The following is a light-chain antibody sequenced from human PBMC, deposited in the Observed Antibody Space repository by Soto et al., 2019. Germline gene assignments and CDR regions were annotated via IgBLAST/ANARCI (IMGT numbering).Light chain of an antibody. Sequence: EIMMTQSPATLSVSPGERATLSCRASQSVSSSLAWYQQKPGQAPRLLIYGASTRATGIPARFSGSGSGTEFTLTINSLQSEDFAVYYCQQYNNWWTFSQGTKVEIK. CDR2: GAS. V-gene: IGKV3-15*01. CDR1: QSVSSS. J-gene: IGKJ1*01. CDR3: QQYNNWWT.